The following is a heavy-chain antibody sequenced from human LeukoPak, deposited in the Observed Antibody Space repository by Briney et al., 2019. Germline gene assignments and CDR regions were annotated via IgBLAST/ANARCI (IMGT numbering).Heavy chain of an antibody. CDR2: IYYSGST. CDR1: GGSISSGGYY. Sequence: SETLSLTCTVSGGSISSGGYYWSWIRQHPGKGLEWIGYIYYSGSTYYNPSLKSRVTISVDTSKNQFSLKLSSVTAADTAVYYCARGLDILRYYYYYMDVWGKGTTVTVSS. V-gene: IGHV4-31*03. J-gene: IGHJ6*03. CDR3: ARGLDILRYYYYYMDV. D-gene: IGHD3-9*01.